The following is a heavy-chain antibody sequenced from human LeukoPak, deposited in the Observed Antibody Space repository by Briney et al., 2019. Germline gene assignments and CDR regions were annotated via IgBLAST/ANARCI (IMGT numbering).Heavy chain of an antibody. J-gene: IGHJ6*02. CDR3: ARGSYYYYGMDV. CDR2: INPNSGGT. V-gene: IGHV1-2*02. CDR1: GYTFTGYY. Sequence: ASVKVSCKASGYTFTGYYMHWERQAPGQGLEWMGWINPNSGGTNYAQKFQGRGTMTRDRSISTAYMELSRLRSDDTAVYYCARGSYYYYGMDVWGQGTTVTVSS.